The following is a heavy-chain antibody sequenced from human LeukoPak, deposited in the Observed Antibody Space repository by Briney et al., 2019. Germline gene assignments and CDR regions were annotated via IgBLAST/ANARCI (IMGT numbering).Heavy chain of an antibody. D-gene: IGHD6-25*01. Sequence: PGGSLRLSCAASGFTFSDYWMHWVRQAPGKGPEWLSRTSKDGSDTFYADAAKGRFIASRDNAKNTVYLQVTNVRPEDTALYFCARGGYSGSYYRFSWGQGTLVTVAS. CDR3: ARGGYSGSYYRFS. CDR2: TSKDGSDT. J-gene: IGHJ4*02. V-gene: IGHV3-74*01. CDR1: GFTFSDYW.